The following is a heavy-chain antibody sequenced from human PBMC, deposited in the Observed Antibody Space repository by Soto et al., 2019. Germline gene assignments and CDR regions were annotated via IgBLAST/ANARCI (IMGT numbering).Heavy chain of an antibody. D-gene: IGHD1-7*01. J-gene: IGHJ4*02. Sequence: SETLSLTCAVSRGSISSSNWWSWVRQPPGKGLEWIVEIYHSGSTNYNPSLKSRVTISVDKSKNQFSLKLSSVAAADTAVYYCARTPFPLWLELRRGYFDYWGQGTLVTVSS. CDR1: RGSISSSNW. CDR2: IYHSGST. V-gene: IGHV4-4*02. CDR3: ARTPFPLWLELRRGYFDY.